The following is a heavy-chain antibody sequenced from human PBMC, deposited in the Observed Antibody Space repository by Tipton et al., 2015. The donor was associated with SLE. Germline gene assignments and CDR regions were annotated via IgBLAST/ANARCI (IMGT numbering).Heavy chain of an antibody. CDR1: GGSFSGYY. D-gene: IGHD6-13*01. CDR2: INHSGST. V-gene: IGHV4-34*01. Sequence: TLSLTCAVYGGSFSGYYWSWIRQPPGKGLEWIGEINHSGSTNYNPSLKGRVTISVDTSKNQFSLKLSSVTAADTAVYYCARDKLDIGSSCNWGQGTLVTVSS. J-gene: IGHJ4*02. CDR3: ARDKLDIGSSCN.